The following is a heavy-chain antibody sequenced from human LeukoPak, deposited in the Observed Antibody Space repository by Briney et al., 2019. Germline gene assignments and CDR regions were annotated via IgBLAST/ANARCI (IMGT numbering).Heavy chain of an antibody. CDR1: GGSISSDGYY. D-gene: IGHD3-9*01. J-gene: IGHJ6*02. CDR3: ARGGRPGAYYDILTGYYNENYGMDV. Sequence: SETLSLTCTVSGGSISSDGYYWSWIRQHPEKGLEWIGYIYYSGSTYYNPSLKSRVTISADTSKNQFSLKLNSVTAADTAVYYCARGGRPGAYYDILTGYYNENYGMDVWGQGTTVTVSS. V-gene: IGHV4-31*03. CDR2: IYYSGST.